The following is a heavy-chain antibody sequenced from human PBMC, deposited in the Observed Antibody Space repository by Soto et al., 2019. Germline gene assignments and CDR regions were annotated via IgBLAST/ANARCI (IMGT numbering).Heavy chain of an antibody. V-gene: IGHV4-59*08. D-gene: IGHD2-8*01. J-gene: IGHJ5*02. CDR2: VFYSGTT. CDR1: GGSIRNFY. CDR3: ARHTAYYLPRSQFDP. Sequence: SETLSLTCTVSGGSIRNFYWSWIRQPPGKALEWIGYVFYSGTTSYNPSLASRVTMSLDTSRNQFSLELTSVTAADTAVYYCARHTAYYLPRSQFDPWGQGTLVTVSS.